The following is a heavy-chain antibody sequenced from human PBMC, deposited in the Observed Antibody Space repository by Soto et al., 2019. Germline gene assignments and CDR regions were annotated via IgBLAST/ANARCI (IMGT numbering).Heavy chain of an antibody. CDR1: GFTFSSYG. D-gene: IGHD3-22*01. V-gene: IGHV3-30*18. Sequence: GGSLRLSCAASGFTFSSYGMHWVRQAPGKGLEWVAVISYDGSSKYYADSVKGRFTISRDNSKNTLYLQMNSLRAENTSVYYLAKGGPDRSSYNYSPGALLNWGQGTMGTVS. CDR3: AKGGPDRSSYNYSPGALLN. J-gene: IGHJ3*01. CDR2: ISYDGSSK.